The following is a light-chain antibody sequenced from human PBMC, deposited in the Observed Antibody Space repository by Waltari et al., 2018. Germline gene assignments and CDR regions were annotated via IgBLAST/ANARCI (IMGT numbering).Light chain of an antibody. CDR2: SVT. CDR1: SSNIGVYNL. J-gene: IGLJ3*02. CDR3: CSYSTSGSWM. V-gene: IGLV2-23*02. Sequence: QSALTQPASVSGSPGQSITIPCTGTSSNIGVYNLVSWFPHHPGKVPALVMYSVTKRPAGISDRFSGSKSGNTASLTISALQADDEADYYCCSYSTSGSWMFGGGTKVTVL.